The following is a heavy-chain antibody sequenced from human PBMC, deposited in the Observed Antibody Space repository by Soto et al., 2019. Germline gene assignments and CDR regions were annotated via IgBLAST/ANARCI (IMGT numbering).Heavy chain of an antibody. CDR2: IYYSGST. Sequence: SETLSLTCTVSGGSISSSSYYWGWIRQPPGKGLEWIGGIYYSGSTYYNQSLKSRVTISVDTSKNQFSLKLSSVTAADTAVYYCARHCYCSSTSCHKQTYYYYGMDVWGQGTTVTVSS. D-gene: IGHD2-2*01. V-gene: IGHV4-39*01. CDR3: ARHCYCSSTSCHKQTYYYYGMDV. J-gene: IGHJ6*02. CDR1: GGSISSSSYY.